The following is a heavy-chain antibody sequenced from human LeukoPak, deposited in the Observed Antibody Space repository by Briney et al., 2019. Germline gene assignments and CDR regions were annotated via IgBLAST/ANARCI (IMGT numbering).Heavy chain of an antibody. J-gene: IGHJ4*02. CDR1: GGSISSYY. D-gene: IGHD3-22*01. CDR2: IYYSGST. CDR3: ATDYYDRRGRTDY. Sequence: SETLSLTCTVSGGSISSYYWGWIRQPPGKGLEWIGSIYYSGSTYYNPSLKSRVTITVDTSKNQFSLKLSSVTAADTAVYYCATDYYDRRGRTDYWGQGTLVTVSS. V-gene: IGHV4-39*07.